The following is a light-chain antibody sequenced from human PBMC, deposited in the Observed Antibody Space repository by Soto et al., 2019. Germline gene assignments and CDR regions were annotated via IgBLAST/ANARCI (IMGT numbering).Light chain of an antibody. Sequence: QSVLTQPPSASGTPGQRVTISCSGSSSNIGSNYVFWYQQLPGTAPKPLIYRNNQRPSGVPDRFSGSKSGTSASLAISGLRSEDEADYYCAAWDDSLSGPVFGGGTKPTVL. CDR3: AAWDDSLSGPV. V-gene: IGLV1-47*01. CDR2: RNN. CDR1: SSNIGSNY. J-gene: IGLJ2*01.